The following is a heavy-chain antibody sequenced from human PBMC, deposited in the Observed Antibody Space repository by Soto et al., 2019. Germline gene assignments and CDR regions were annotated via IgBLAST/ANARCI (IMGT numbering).Heavy chain of an antibody. V-gene: IGHV4-59*08. Sequence: SKTLSLTCTVSGGSISSYYWSWIRQPPGKGLEWIGYIYYSGSTNYNPSLKSRVTISVDTSKNQFSLKLSSVAAADTAVYYCARYDYGDYGAGYYYYGMDVWGQGTTVTVSS. CDR1: GGSISSYY. CDR3: ARYDYGDYGAGYYYYGMDV. J-gene: IGHJ6*02. D-gene: IGHD4-17*01. CDR2: IYYSGST.